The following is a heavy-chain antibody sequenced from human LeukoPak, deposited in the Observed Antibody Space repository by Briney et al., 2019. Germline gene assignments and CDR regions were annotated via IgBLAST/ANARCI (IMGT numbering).Heavy chain of an antibody. CDR2: INSDGSST. CDR1: GFTFSSYW. J-gene: IGHJ4*02. V-gene: IGHV3-74*01. D-gene: IGHD3-9*01. CDR3: ARGYDILTGYYKGGYFDY. Sequence: GGSLRLSCAASGFTFSSYWMHWVRQAPGKGLVWVSHINSDGSSTSYADSVKGRFTISRDNAKNTLYLQMNSLRAEDTAVYYCARGYDILTGYYKGGYFDYWGQGTLVTVSS.